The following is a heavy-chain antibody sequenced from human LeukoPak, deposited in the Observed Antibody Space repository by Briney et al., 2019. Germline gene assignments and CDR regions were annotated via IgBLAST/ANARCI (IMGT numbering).Heavy chain of an antibody. CDR2: INHSGST. CDR3: ARAGGSGRNYGIY. D-gene: IGHD1-26*01. Sequence: SETLSLTCAVYGGSFSGYYWSWIRQPPGKGREWIGEINHSGSTNYNPSLKRRVTISVDTSKNQFSLKLSSVTAADTAVYYCARAGGSGRNYGIYWGQGTLVTVSS. J-gene: IGHJ4*02. CDR1: GGSFSGYY. V-gene: IGHV4-34*01.